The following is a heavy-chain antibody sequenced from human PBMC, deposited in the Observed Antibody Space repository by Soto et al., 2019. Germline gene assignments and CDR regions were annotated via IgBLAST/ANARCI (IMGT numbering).Heavy chain of an antibody. Sequence: SETLSLTCTVSGGSISSGGYYWSWIRQHPGKGLEWIGYIYYSGSTYYNPSLKRRVTISVDTSKNQFSLKLSSVTAADTAVYYCARDLGYYGSGSPEWLDPWGQGTLVTVSS. CDR2: IYYSGST. CDR3: ARDLGYYGSGSPEWLDP. J-gene: IGHJ5*02. D-gene: IGHD3-10*01. CDR1: GGSISSGGYY. V-gene: IGHV4-31*03.